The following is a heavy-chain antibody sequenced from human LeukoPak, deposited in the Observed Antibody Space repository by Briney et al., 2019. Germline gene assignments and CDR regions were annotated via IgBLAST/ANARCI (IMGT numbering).Heavy chain of an antibody. CDR3: ARSQSSSLIDY. J-gene: IGHJ4*02. CDR1: GFTVSSNY. CDR2: NYSGGST. D-gene: IGHD6-13*01. Sequence: GGSLRLSCAASGFTVSSNYMSWVRQAPGKGLEWVSVNYSGGSTYYADSVKGRFTISRDNSKNTLYLQMNSLRAEDTAVYFCARSQSSSLIDYWGLGTLVTVSS. V-gene: IGHV3-66*01.